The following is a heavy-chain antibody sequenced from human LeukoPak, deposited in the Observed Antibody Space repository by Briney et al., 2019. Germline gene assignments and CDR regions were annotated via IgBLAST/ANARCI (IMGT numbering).Heavy chain of an antibody. CDR3: ARPSIAVAGSSAAFDI. J-gene: IGHJ3*02. CDR2: IYYSGST. Sequence: SETLSLTCTVSGGSISSYYWSWIRQPPGKGLEWIGYIYYSGSTNYNPSLKSRVTISVDTSKNQFSLKLSSVTAADTAVYYCARPSIAVAGSSAAFDIWGQGTMVTVPS. CDR1: GGSISSYY. D-gene: IGHD6-19*01. V-gene: IGHV4-59*08.